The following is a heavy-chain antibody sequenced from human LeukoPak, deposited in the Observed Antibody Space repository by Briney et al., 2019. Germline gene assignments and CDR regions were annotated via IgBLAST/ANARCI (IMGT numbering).Heavy chain of an antibody. V-gene: IGHV3-33*06. CDR1: GFTFSSYG. CDR3: AKAKTQAMVLPGNY. D-gene: IGHD5-18*01. CDR2: IWFDGSNK. J-gene: IGHJ4*02. Sequence: GGSLRLSCAASGFTFSSYGMHWVRQAPGKGLEWVAVIWFDGSNKFYRDSVGGRFTISRDNSKNTLYLQMNSLRAEDTAVFYCAKAKTQAMVLPGNYWGQASLASVSS.